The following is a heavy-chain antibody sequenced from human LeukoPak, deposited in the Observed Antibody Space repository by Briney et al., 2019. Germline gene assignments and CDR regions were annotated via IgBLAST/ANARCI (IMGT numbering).Heavy chain of an antibody. D-gene: IGHD1-7*01. J-gene: IGHJ2*01. CDR3: AREGTTPYWCFDL. CDR1: GFTFSNYC. CDR2: INSDGSTT. V-gene: IGHV3-74*01. Sequence: GGSLRLSCAAPGFTFSNYCMHWVRQAPGKGLVWVSRINSDGSTTHYADSVKGRFTISRDNAKNTLYLQMNSLRAEDTAVYYCAREGTTPYWCFDLRGRGTLVTVSS.